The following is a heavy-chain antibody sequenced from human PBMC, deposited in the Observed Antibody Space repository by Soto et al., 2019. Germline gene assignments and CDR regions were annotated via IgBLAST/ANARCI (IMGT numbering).Heavy chain of an antibody. Sequence: SGPTLVNPTQTLTLTCTFSGFSLSTFGVAVGWIRQPPGKALEWLALIYWDDDKHYSASLKSRLTVTKDTSKNQVVITMTNMDPVDTATYFCAHRGSSGHFEYWGQGTLVTVSS. CDR3: AHRGSSGHFEY. D-gene: IGHD3-22*01. CDR2: IYWDDDK. CDR1: GFSLSTFGVA. V-gene: IGHV2-5*02. J-gene: IGHJ4*02.